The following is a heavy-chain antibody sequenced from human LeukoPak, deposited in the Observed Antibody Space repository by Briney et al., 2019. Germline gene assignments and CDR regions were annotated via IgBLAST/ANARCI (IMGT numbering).Heavy chain of an antibody. CDR1: GYTFTSYY. J-gene: IGHJ6*02. D-gene: IGHD5-12*01. Sequence: ASVKVSCKASGYTFTSYYMHWVRQATGQGLEWMGWMNPNSGNTGYAQKFQGRVTMTRNTSISTAYMELSSLRSEDTAVYYCARGLSGYDFEAYYYYGMDVWGQGTTVTVSS. CDR3: ARGLSGYDFEAYYYYGMDV. V-gene: IGHV1-8*02. CDR2: MNPNSGNT.